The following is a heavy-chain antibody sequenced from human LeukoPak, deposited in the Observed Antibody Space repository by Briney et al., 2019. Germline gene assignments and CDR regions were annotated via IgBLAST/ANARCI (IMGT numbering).Heavy chain of an antibody. CDR2: IYSSGST. D-gene: IGHD5-24*01. Sequence: PSETLSLTCTVSGGSISSYYWSWIRQPAGKGLEWIGRIYSSGSTNYNPSLKSRVTMSVDTSKNQFSLKLSSVTAADTAVYYCARDLREDGYNKRYMDVWGKGTTVTVSS. J-gene: IGHJ6*03. V-gene: IGHV4-4*07. CDR1: GGSISSYY. CDR3: ARDLREDGYNKRYMDV.